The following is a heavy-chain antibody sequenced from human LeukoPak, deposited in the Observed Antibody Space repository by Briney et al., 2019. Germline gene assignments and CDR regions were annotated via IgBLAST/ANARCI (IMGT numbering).Heavy chain of an antibody. CDR2: ITSGSSYI. D-gene: IGHD4-17*01. CDR3: AREFYGDVGDY. CDR1: GFTFSSYT. V-gene: IGHV3-21*06. J-gene: IGHJ4*02. Sequence: GGSLRLSCAASGFTFSSYTMKWVRQAPGEGLEWVSSITSGSSYIHYADSVKGRFTISRDNAKNSLYLQMNSLRGEDTAVYYCAREFYGDVGDYWGQGTLVTVSS.